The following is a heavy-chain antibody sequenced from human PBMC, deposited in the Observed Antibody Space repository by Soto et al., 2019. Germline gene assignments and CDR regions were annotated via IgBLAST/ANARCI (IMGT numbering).Heavy chain of an antibody. CDR1: GGSISSYY. CDR2: IYYSGST. D-gene: IGHD3-3*01. V-gene: IGHV4-59*01. Sequence: PSETLSLTCTVPGGSISSYYWSWIRQPPGKGLEWIGYIYYSGSTNYNPSLKSRVTISVDTSKNQFSLKLSSVTAADTAVYYCARGQITTRENYFDYWGQGTLVTVPS. J-gene: IGHJ4*02. CDR3: ARGQITTRENYFDY.